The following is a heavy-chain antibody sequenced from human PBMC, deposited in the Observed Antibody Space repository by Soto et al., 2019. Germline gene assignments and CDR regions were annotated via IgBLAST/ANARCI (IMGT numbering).Heavy chain of an antibody. CDR2: MSYDGSHE. J-gene: IGHJ6*02. CDR1: GFTFSSYC. CDR3: AKGSVLRVVEAPLAILGGVDV. V-gene: IGHV3-33*06. D-gene: IGHD2-8*01. Sequence: PGGSLRLSCVASGFTFSSYCMHWVRQAPGKGLEWVAVMSYDGSHEYYADSVKGRFTISRDNSKTILYLQMNSLRLEDTAVYYCAKGSVLRVVEAPLAILGGVDVWGQGAMVTVSS.